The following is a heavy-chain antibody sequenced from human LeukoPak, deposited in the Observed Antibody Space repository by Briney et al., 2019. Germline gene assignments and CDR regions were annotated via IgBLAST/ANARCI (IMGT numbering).Heavy chain of an antibody. Sequence: PGGSLRLSCAASGFTVSTNYMNWVRQAPGKGLEWVSSISSSSNYIYYADSVKGRFTISRDNAKSSLSLQMNSLSAEDTAVYYCARDGYNSANGIDVWGQGTMVTVSS. D-gene: IGHD5-24*01. J-gene: IGHJ3*01. CDR3: ARDGYNSANGIDV. V-gene: IGHV3-21*01. CDR1: GFTVSTNY. CDR2: ISSSSNYI.